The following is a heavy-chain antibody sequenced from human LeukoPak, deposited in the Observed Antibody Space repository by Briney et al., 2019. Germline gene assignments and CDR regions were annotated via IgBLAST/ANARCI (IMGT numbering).Heavy chain of an antibody. J-gene: IGHJ2*01. V-gene: IGHV4-34*01. Sequence: PSETLSLTCVVYGESFSGYSWSWIRQPPGKGLEWIGEINQRRNTNYNPSLKSRVTISIDTSKNQFSLKLSSVTAADTAVYYCARHGWHAWYFDLWGRGTLVAVSS. CDR3: ARHGWHAWYFDL. CDR2: INQRRNT. CDR1: GESFSGYS. D-gene: IGHD6-19*01.